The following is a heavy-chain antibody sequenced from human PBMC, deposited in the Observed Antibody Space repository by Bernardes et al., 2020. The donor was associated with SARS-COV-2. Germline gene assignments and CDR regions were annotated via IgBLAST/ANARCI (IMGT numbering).Heavy chain of an antibody. D-gene: IGHD2-21*02. Sequence: LSLTCTVSGGSISSSTYYWGWIRQPPGKGLEWIGSFYATGTTYYNPSLQSRVTKSLDKSKNQFSLRLSSVTAADTAVYYCVGSSCGVDCYIGGLRSWDYGMDVWGQGTTVTVSS. J-gene: IGHJ6*02. CDR1: GGSISSSTYY. V-gene: IGHV4-39*01. CDR2: FYATGTT. CDR3: VGSSCGVDCYIGGLRSWDYGMDV.